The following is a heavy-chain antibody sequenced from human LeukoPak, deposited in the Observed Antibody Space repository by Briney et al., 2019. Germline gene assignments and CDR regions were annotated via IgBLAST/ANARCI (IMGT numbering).Heavy chain of an antibody. V-gene: IGHV4-61*02. CDR3: ARCSLAFCCSTGCYSNAMDV. CDR2: IYTSGST. J-gene: IGHJ6*02. Sequence: SQTLSLTCTVSGGSISSGTYYWSWIRQPAGKGLEWIGRIYTSGSTNYNPSLKSRVTISVDTSKNQFSLKLSSVTAADSAVYYCARCSLAFCCSTGCYSNAMDVWGQGTTVTVSS. D-gene: IGHD2-2*01. CDR1: GGSISSGTYY.